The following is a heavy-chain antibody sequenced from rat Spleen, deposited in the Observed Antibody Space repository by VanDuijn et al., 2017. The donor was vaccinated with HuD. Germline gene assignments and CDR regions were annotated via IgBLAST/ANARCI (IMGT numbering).Heavy chain of an antibody. J-gene: IGHJ2*01. CDR2: ISYEGSSN. CDR3: ARHGPADFDY. V-gene: IGHV5-29*01. D-gene: IGHD3-1*01. Sequence: EVQLVESGGGLVQPGRSLKLSCAASGFTFNNYGMAWVRQAPTKGLEWVASISYEGSSNYYGDSVKGRFTISRDNAKSTLYLQMNSLRSEDTATYYCARHGPADFDYWGQGVMVTVSS. CDR1: GFTFNNYG.